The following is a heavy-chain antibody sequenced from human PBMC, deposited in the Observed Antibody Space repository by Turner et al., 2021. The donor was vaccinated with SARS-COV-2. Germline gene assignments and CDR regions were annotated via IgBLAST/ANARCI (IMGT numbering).Heavy chain of an antibody. J-gene: IGHJ6*02. D-gene: IGHD3-10*01. V-gene: IGHV4-39*01. CDR1: GGSISTSSYY. CDR3: ARLPVGYYGSGSYYHYGMDV. Sequence: QPQLQESGPGLVKPSATLSLTCTVPGGSISTSSYYWVWLRQPPGKGLEWIGSIYYSGSTYYNPSLKSRVTISVDTSKNQFSLKLSSVTAADTAVYYCARLPVGYYGSGSYYHYGMDVWGQGTTVTVSS. CDR2: IYYSGST.